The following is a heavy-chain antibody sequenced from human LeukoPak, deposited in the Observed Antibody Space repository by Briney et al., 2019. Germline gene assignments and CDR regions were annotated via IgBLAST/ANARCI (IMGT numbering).Heavy chain of an antibody. CDR3: ARESDYGDFEGGFFDI. D-gene: IGHD4-17*01. V-gene: IGHV1-18*01. Sequence: ASVKVSCKASGYTFTNYHITWARQAPGQGLEWMGWISAYNGYTNYAQRLQGRVTMTTDTSTNTAYMELRSLRSDDTAVYYCARESDYGDFEGGFFDIWGQGTMLIVSS. CDR1: GYTFTNYH. J-gene: IGHJ3*02. CDR2: ISAYNGYT.